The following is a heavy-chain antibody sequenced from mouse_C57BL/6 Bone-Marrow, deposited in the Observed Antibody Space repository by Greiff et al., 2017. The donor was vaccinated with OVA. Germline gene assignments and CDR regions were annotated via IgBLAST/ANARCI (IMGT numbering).Heavy chain of an antibody. D-gene: IGHD1-1*01. CDR1: GIDFSRYW. V-gene: IGHV4-1*01. CDR2: INPDSSTI. J-gene: IGHJ1*03. Sequence: CEASGIDFSRYWMSWVRRAPGKGLEWIGEINPDSSTINYAPSLKDKFIISRDNAKNTLYLQMSKVRSEDTALYYCAGLFISTVVAHWYFDVWGTGTTVTVSS. CDR3: AGLFISTVVAHWYFDV.